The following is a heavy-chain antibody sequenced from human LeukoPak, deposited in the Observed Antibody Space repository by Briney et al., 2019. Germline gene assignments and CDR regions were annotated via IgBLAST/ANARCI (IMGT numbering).Heavy chain of an antibody. CDR3: ARGLGYCSSTSCYRPQFDP. CDR2: INHSGST. Sequence: SETLSLTCAVYGGSFSGYYWSWIRQPPGKGLEWIGEINHSGSTNYNPSLKSRVTISVDTPKNQFSLKLSSVTAADTAVYYCARGLGYCSSTSCYRPQFDPWGQGTLSPSPQ. J-gene: IGHJ5*02. CDR1: GGSFSGYY. D-gene: IGHD2-2*01. V-gene: IGHV4-34*01.